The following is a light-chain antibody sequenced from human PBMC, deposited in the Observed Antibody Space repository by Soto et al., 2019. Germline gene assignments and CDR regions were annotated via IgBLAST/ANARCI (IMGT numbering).Light chain of an antibody. CDR3: QSYDNSLSGSGV. J-gene: IGLJ1*01. CDR1: GTNIGAGYE. CDR2: DST. V-gene: IGLV1-40*01. Sequence: HSVLTQPPSVSGAPGQRVTISCTGSGTNIGAGYEVHWYHQVPGTAPKLLIYDSTNRPSGVPDRFSGSKSGTSASLAITGLQAEDEGDYYCQSYDNSLSGSGVFGTGTKVTVL.